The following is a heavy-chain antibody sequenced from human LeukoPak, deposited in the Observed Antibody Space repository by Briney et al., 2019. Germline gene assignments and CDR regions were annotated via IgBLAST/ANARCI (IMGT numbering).Heavy chain of an antibody. CDR2: IYYSGST. CDR1: GGSISSSSYY. Sequence: SETLSLTCTVSGGSISSSSYYWGWIRQPPGKGLEWIGSIYYSGSTNYNPSLKSRVTISVDTSKNQFSLKLSSVTAADTAVYYCARRGPPGYYYGSGSYPHYYYMDVWGKGTTVTISS. V-gene: IGHV4-39*07. CDR3: ARRGPPGYYYGSGSYPHYYYMDV. J-gene: IGHJ6*03. D-gene: IGHD3-10*01.